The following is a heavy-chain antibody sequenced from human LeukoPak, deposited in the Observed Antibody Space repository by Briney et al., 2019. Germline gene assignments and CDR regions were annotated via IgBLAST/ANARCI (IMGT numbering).Heavy chain of an antibody. D-gene: IGHD3-22*01. CDR3: GRENYFDGSGSPSALAPIGH. V-gene: IGHV1-18*01. J-gene: IGHJ4*02. CDR1: GYTFTSYG. Sequence: ASVKVSCKASGYTFTSYGISWVRQAPGQGLEWLGWISAYNGDTNYAQSFQGRVTLTRDTSTSTVYMELRSLRSDDTAVYYCGRENYFDGSGSPSALAPIGHWGQGTLVTVSS. CDR2: ISAYNGDT.